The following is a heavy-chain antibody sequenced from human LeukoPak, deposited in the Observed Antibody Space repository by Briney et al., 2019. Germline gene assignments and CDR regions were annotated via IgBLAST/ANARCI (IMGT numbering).Heavy chain of an antibody. Sequence: GGSLRLSCAASGFTFSNYWMIWVRQAPGKGLEGVANIKNDGSEEYYVDSVKGRFTISRENAKNSLFLQMNSLTVEDTAVYYCARAIRGSAVDTGDRWGQGTLVTVSS. J-gene: IGHJ4*02. D-gene: IGHD3-10*01. V-gene: IGHV3-7*01. CDR1: GFTFSNYW. CDR2: IKNDGSEE. CDR3: ARAIRGSAVDTGDR.